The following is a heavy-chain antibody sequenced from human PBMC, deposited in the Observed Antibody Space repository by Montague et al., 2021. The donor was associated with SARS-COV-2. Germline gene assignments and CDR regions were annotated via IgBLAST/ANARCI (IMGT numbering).Heavy chain of an antibody. V-gene: IGHV4-59*08. D-gene: IGHD3-16*01. CDR2: ISESGSP. CDR3: ARRRIYLGVSW. Sequence: SETLSLTCTVSGGSISRYYWSWIRQSPGQGLEWIAYISESGSPNYNPPLTSRVTVSVDTSKSQFSLKLNSVTAADTALYYCARRRIYLGVSWWGEGTLVTVSS. CDR1: GGSISRYY. J-gene: IGHJ4*02.